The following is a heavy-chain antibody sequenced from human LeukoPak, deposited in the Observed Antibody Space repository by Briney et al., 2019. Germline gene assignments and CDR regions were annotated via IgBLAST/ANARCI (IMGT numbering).Heavy chain of an antibody. D-gene: IGHD6-13*01. CDR2: ISGSGGST. Sequence: GGSLRLSCAASGFTFSSYAMSWVRQAPGKGLEWVSAISGSGGSTYYADSVKGRFTISRDNSKNTLYLQMNSLRAEDTAVYYCAKDVEGSSWYGGIGYWGQGTLVTVSS. CDR3: AKDVEGSSWYGGIGY. J-gene: IGHJ4*02. CDR1: GFTFSSYA. V-gene: IGHV3-23*01.